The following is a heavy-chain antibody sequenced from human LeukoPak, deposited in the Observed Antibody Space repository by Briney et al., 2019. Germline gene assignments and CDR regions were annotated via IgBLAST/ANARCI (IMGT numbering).Heavy chain of an antibody. D-gene: IGHD6-19*01. V-gene: IGHV4-34*01. J-gene: IGHJ4*02. CDR3: ASGYSSGWFDY. Sequence: SETLSLTCAVYGGSFSGYYWSWIRQPPGKGLEWIGEINHSGSTNYNPSLKSRVTISVDTSKNQFSLKLSSVTAADTAVYYCASGYSSGWFDYWGQGTLVTVSS. CDR1: GGSFSGYY. CDR2: INHSGST.